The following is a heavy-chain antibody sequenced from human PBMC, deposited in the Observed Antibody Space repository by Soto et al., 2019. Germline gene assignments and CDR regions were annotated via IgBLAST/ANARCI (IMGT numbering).Heavy chain of an antibody. CDR3: ARAQQQLFDGSWFDP. CDR2: IYHSWST. D-gene: IGHD6-13*01. CDR1: GGSISSDAYS. Sequence: QLHLQESGSGLVKPSQTLSLTCAVSGGSISSDAYSWSWIRQPPGKGLEWIGYIYHSWSTYYNPSLESRVTISVDGSNNQFSLKLNSVTAADTAVYYCARAQQQLFDGSWFDPWGQGTLVTVSS. V-gene: IGHV4-30-2*01. J-gene: IGHJ5*02.